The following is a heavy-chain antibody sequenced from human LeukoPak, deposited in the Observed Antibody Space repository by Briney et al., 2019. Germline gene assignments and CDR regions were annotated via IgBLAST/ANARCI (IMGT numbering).Heavy chain of an antibody. CDR3: ARTSEGAFDI. CDR1: GFTFSDYY. Sequence: GGSLRLSCAASGFTFSDYYMNWVRQAPGKGLEWVSYISSGSSTIYYADSVKGRFTISRDNAKNSLYLQMNSLRDEDTAVYYCARTSEGAFDIWGQGTMVTVSS. J-gene: IGHJ3*02. V-gene: IGHV3-48*02. CDR2: ISSGSSTI.